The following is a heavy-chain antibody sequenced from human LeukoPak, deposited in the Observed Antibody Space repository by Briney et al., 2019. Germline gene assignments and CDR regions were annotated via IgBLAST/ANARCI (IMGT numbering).Heavy chain of an antibody. CDR1: RFTFDDYA. V-gene: IGHV3-9*01. J-gene: IGHJ4*02. D-gene: IGHD4-17*01. CDR3: AKGSTVTTLFDY. Sequence: GRSLRLSCAASRFTFDDYAMHWVRQAPGKGLEWVSGISWNSGSIGYADSVKGRFTISRDNAKNSLYLQMNSLRAEDTALYYCAKGSTVTTLFDYWGQGTLVTVSS. CDR2: ISWNSGSI.